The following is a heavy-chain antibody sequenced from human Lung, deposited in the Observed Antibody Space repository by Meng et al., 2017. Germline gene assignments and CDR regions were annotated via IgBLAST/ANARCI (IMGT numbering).Heavy chain of an antibody. CDR1: GFTFSSYA. CDR3: AKARIQLWLFDY. Sequence: QLVESGGGLVQPGGSLRLSCAASGFTFSSYALIWVRQAPGKGLEWVSGILGSGDSTFYADSVKGRFTISRDNSKNTLFLQMNSLRDEDTAVYYCAKARIQLWLFDYWGQGTLVTVSS. D-gene: IGHD5-18*01. J-gene: IGHJ4*02. CDR2: ILGSGDST. V-gene: IGHV3-23*04.